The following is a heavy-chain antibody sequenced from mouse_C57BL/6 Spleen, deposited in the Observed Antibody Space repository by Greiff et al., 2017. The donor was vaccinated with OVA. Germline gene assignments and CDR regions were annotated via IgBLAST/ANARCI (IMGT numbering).Heavy chain of an antibody. Sequence: QVQLKESGAELVKPGASVKISCKASGYAFSSYWMNWVKQRPGKGLGWIGQIYPGDGDTNYNGKFKGKATLTADKSSSPAYLQLSSLTSEDSAVYFCARYGSSLYYYAMDYWGQGTSVTVSS. D-gene: IGHD1-1*01. CDR1: GYAFSSYW. CDR2: IYPGDGDT. CDR3: ARYGSSLYYYAMDY. J-gene: IGHJ4*01. V-gene: IGHV1-80*01.